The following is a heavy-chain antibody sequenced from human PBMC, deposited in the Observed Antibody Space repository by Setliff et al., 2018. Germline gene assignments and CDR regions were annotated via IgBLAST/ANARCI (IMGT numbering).Heavy chain of an antibody. CDR1: GGTFSNSA. Sequence: SVKVSCKAFGGTFSNSAINWVRQAPGQGLEWMGGIIPIRGAADYAQKFQGKVIITADGSTSTAYMELTSLRSDDAAVYYCARGGTNPYYYYMDVWGKGTTVTVSS. CDR2: IIPIRGAA. D-gene: IGHD1-26*01. V-gene: IGHV1-69*13. J-gene: IGHJ6*03. CDR3: ARGGTNPYYYYMDV.